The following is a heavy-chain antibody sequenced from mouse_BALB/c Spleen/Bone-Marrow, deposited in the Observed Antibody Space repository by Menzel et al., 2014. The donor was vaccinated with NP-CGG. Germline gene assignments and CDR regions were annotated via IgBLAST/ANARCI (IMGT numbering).Heavy chain of an antibody. CDR2: IDPANGNT. V-gene: IGHV14-3*02. J-gene: IGHJ1*01. D-gene: IGHD1-1*01. CDR3: ARYDYGWYFYV. CDR1: GFNIKDTY. Sequence: VQLQQSGAELVKPGASAKLSCTASGFNIKDTYMHWVKQRPEQGLEWIGRIDPANGNTKYDLKFQGKATITADTSSNTAYLQLSSLTSEDTAVYYCARYDYGWYFYVWGAGTTVTVSS.